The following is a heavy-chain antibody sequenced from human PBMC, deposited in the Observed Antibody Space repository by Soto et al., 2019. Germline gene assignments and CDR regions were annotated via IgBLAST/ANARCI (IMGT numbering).Heavy chain of an antibody. Sequence: QLQLQESGPGLVKPSETLSLTCTVSGGSISSSSYYWGWILQPPGKALEWIGSIYSSGSTYYNPSLKSRVTISVDTSKNQFSLKLSSVTAADTAVYYCARSHDYMGPFDYWGQGTLVTVSS. CDR1: GGSISSSSYY. V-gene: IGHV4-39*01. J-gene: IGHJ4*02. CDR3: ARSHDYMGPFDY. CDR2: IYSSGST. D-gene: IGHD4-4*01.